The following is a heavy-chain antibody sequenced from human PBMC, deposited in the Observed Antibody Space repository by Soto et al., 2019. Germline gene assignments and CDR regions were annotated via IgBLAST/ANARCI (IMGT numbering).Heavy chain of an antibody. D-gene: IGHD3-9*01. CDR3: ARPYDILTGYYMGLVAFDI. CDR2: ISGSGGST. J-gene: IGHJ3*02. Sequence: PGGSLRLSCAASGFTFSSYAMSWVRQAPGKGLEWVSAISGSGGSTYYADSVKGRFTISRDNSKNTLYLQMNSLRAEDTAVYYCARPYDILTGYYMGLVAFDIWGQGTMVTVSS. CDR1: GFTFSSYA. V-gene: IGHV3-23*01.